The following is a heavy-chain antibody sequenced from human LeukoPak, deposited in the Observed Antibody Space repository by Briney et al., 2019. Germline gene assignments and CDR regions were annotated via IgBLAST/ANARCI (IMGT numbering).Heavy chain of an antibody. D-gene: IGHD6-13*01. J-gene: IGHJ2*01. CDR3: ARDLSTSSSWYGYFDL. Sequence: ASVKVSCKVSGYTLTELSMHWVRQAPGKGLEWMGWINPNSGGTNYAQKFQGRVTMTRDTSISTAYMELSRLRSDDTAVYYCARDLSTSSSWYGYFDLWGRGTLVTVSS. CDR2: INPNSGGT. CDR1: GYTLTELS. V-gene: IGHV1-2*02.